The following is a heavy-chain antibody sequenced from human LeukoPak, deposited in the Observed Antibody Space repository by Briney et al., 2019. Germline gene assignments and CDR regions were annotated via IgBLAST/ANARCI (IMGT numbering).Heavy chain of an antibody. J-gene: IGHJ4*02. CDR2: ISAYNGNT. CDR1: GYTFTSYG. Sequence: PGASVTVSCKASGYTFTSYGISWVRQAPGQGLEWMGWISAYNGNTNYAQKLQGRVTMTTDTSTSTAYMELRSLRSDDTAVYYCARDRRITMIVVVTEQFDYWGQGTLVTVSS. CDR3: ARDRRITMIVVVTEQFDY. V-gene: IGHV1-18*01. D-gene: IGHD3-22*01.